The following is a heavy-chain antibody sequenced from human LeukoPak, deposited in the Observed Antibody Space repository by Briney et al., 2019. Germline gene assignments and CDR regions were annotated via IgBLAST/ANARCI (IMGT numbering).Heavy chain of an antibody. Sequence: SETLSLTCTVSGGSITSDYWSWIRQPAGKGLEWIGRIFASGSSTYNPSLKSRVTMSLDTSKNQFSLKLSSVTAADTAVYFCSRGGANDLWGQGTLVTVSS. CDR2: IFASGSS. D-gene: IGHD4/OR15-4a*01. CDR1: GGSITSDY. V-gene: IGHV4-4*07. CDR3: SRGGANDL. J-gene: IGHJ5*02.